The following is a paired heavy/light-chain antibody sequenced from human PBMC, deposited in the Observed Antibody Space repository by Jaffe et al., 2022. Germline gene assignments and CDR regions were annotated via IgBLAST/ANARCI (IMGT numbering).Light chain of an antibody. CDR3: QSYDSSNRGV. Sequence: NFMLTQPHSVSESPGKTVTISCTRSSGSIASNYVQWYQQRPGSSPTTVIYEDNQRPSGVPDRFSGSIDSSSNSASLTISGLKTEDEADYYCQSYDSSNRGVFGGGTKLTVL. CDR1: SGSIASNY. V-gene: IGLV6-57*01. J-gene: IGLJ2*01. CDR2: EDN.
Heavy chain of an antibody. Sequence: QVQLVESGGGVVQPGRSLRLSCAASGFTFSSYGMHWVRQAPGKGLEWVAVISYDGSNKYYADSVKGRFTISRDNSKNTLYLQMNSLRAEDTAVYYCAKDYCSGGSCYSGKEDYYYYYYMDVWGKGTTVTVSS. V-gene: IGHV3-30*18. CDR2: ISYDGSNK. CDR1: GFTFSSYG. J-gene: IGHJ6*03. D-gene: IGHD2-15*01. CDR3: AKDYCSGGSCYSGKEDYYYYYYMDV.